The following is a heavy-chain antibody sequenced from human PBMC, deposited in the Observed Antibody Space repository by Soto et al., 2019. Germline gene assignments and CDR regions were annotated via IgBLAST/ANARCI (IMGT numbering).Heavy chain of an antibody. D-gene: IGHD6-6*01. V-gene: IGHV3-30*18. J-gene: IGHJ4*02. CDR3: AKDSETYSSSSPGETDY. CDR1: GFTFSSYG. CDR2: ISYDGSNK. Sequence: GGSLRLSCAASGFTFSSYGMHWVRQAPGKGLEWVAVISYDGSNKYYADSVKGRFTISRDNSKNTLYLQMNSLRAEDTAVYYCAKDSETYSSSSPGETDYWGQGTLVTVSS.